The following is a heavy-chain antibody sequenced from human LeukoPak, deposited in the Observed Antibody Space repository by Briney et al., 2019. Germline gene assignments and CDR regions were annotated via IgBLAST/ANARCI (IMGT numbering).Heavy chain of an antibody. Sequence: PGGSLRLSCAASGFTFSSFAMTWVRQAPGKGLEWVSYISSSGSTIYYADSVKGRFTISRDNAKNSLYLQMNSLRAEDTAVYYCARGVAVAGTALGYWGQGTLVTVSS. CDR3: ARGVAVAGTALGY. V-gene: IGHV3-48*04. J-gene: IGHJ4*02. CDR2: ISSSGSTI. D-gene: IGHD6-19*01. CDR1: GFTFSSFA.